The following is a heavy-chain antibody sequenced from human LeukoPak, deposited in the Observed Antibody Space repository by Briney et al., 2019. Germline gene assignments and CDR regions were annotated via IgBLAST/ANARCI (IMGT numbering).Heavy chain of an antibody. D-gene: IGHD1-26*01. CDR3: VRDLGGRSGH. Sequence: GGSLRLSCAASVFTFSSNWMHWVRQAPGKGLVWVSRSNEDGSTTNYADSVKGRFTISRDNAKNTLYLQMNSLTAEDTAVYYCVRDLGGRSGHWGQGTLVTVSS. CDR1: VFTFSSNW. J-gene: IGHJ4*02. CDR2: SNEDGSTT. V-gene: IGHV3-74*01.